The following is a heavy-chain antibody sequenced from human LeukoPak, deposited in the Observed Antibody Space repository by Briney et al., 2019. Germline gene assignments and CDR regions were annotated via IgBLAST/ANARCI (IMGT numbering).Heavy chain of an antibody. CDR3: TRVGGNFLIWRLYMDV. V-gene: IGHV4-39*02. Sequence: SETLSLICDASGGSINVRNVYWGWVRQSPNKGLEWIGIMIATGRTQFHPSFKSRATIEIDTSNNQLSLRLTSLTAADTAVYYCTRVGGNFLIWRLYMDVWGKGTTVTVSS. CDR1: GGSINVRNVY. D-gene: IGHD2/OR15-2a*01. CDR2: MIATGRT. J-gene: IGHJ6*03.